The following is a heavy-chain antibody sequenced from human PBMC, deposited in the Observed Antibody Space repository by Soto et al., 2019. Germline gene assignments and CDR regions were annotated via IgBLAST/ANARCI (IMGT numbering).Heavy chain of an antibody. J-gene: IGHJ3*02. D-gene: IGHD6-13*01. Sequence: QGQLVESGGGLVKPGGSLRLSCAASGFTFSDYYMSWIRQAPWKGLEWVSYISSSGSTIYYADSVKGRVTISRDNAKNSLYLQMNGLRAEDTAVYYCAREIAAAGNDAFDIWGQGTMVTVSS. CDR1: GFTFSDYY. CDR2: ISSSGSTI. V-gene: IGHV3-11*01. CDR3: AREIAAAGNDAFDI.